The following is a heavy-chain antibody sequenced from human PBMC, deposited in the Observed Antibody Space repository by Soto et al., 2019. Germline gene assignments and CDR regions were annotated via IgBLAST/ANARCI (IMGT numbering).Heavy chain of an antibody. D-gene: IGHD2-8*01. CDR3: VRSVLTHMMYFDY. Sequence: QVQLVQSGAEVREPGASVKVSCETSEYTFTAYYIHWVRQAPGQGLEWMGWINPKTGGTNYAQKFQGRVTMTSDTSISTAYVELNRLLSDDTAVYYCVRSVLTHMMYFDYWGQGTLVTVSS. CDR1: EYTFTAYY. J-gene: IGHJ4*02. V-gene: IGHV1-2*02. CDR2: INPKTGGT.